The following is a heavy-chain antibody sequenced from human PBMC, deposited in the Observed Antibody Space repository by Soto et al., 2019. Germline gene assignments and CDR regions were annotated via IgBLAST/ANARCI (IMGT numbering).Heavy chain of an antibody. CDR1: GGSVSSGSYY. D-gene: IGHD5-18*01. V-gene: IGHV4-61*01. J-gene: IGHJ6*02. Sequence: SETLSLTCTISGGSVSSGSYYWSWIRQPPGKGLEWIGYIYYSGSTNYNPSLKSRVTISVDTSKNQFSLKLSSVTAADTAVYYCARPLYSYGPMDVWGQGTTVTVSS. CDR3: ARPLYSYGPMDV. CDR2: IYYSGST.